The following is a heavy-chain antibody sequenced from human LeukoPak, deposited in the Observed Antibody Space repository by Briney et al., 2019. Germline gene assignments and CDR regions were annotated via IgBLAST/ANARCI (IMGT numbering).Heavy chain of an antibody. J-gene: IGHJ6*02. D-gene: IGHD6-6*01. V-gene: IGHV7-4-1*02. CDR2: INTNTGNP. CDR1: GYTFTSYA. Sequence: ASVKVSCKASGYTFTSYAMNWVRQAPGQGLEWMGWINTNTGNPTYAQGSTGRFVFSLDTSVSTAYLQISSLKAEDTAVYYCAREAPSIAARRGKDYYGMDVWGQGTTVTVSS. CDR3: AREAPSIAARRGKDYYGMDV.